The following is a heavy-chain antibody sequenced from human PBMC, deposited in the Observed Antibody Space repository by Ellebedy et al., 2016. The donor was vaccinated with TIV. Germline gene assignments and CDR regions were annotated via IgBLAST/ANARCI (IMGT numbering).Heavy chain of an antibody. Sequence: PGGSLRLSCVASGFTFNSYWMQWVRLAPGKGLEWVTLISSDGTTQYNADSVKGRFTISRDNSKNTVYLQMNSLRREDTALYYCATSAVGHSHGYYFDYWGQGTLVTVSA. CDR2: ISSDGTTQ. V-gene: IGHV3-30-3*01. J-gene: IGHJ4*02. CDR3: ATSAVGHSHGYYFDY. CDR1: GFTFNSYW. D-gene: IGHD5-18*01.